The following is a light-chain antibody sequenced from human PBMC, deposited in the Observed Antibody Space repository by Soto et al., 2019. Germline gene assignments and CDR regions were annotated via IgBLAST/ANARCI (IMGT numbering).Light chain of an antibody. CDR1: SSDVGSYNP. Sequence: QSALTQPASVSGSPGQSITISCTGTSSDVGSYNPVSWYQQHPGKAPKLMIYEVTKRPSGVSNRFSGSQSVNTASLTISGLQAEDEADYYCCSYAGSSTVVFGGGTKLTVL. CDR2: EVT. V-gene: IGLV2-23*02. J-gene: IGLJ2*01. CDR3: CSYAGSSTVV.